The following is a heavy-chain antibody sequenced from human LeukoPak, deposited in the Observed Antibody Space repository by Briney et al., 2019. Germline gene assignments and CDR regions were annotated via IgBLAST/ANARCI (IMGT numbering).Heavy chain of an antibody. CDR2: ISSSSSAI. V-gene: IGHV3-48*01. D-gene: IGHD6-6*01. CDR1: GFTFSSYG. Sequence: GGSLRLSCAASGFTFSSYGISWVRQTPGKGLEWVSYISSSSSAINYADSVRGRFTIARDNAKNSLYLQMNSLRPEDTAVYYCARGGAARPDYWGQGTLVTVSS. CDR3: ARGGAARPDY. J-gene: IGHJ4*02.